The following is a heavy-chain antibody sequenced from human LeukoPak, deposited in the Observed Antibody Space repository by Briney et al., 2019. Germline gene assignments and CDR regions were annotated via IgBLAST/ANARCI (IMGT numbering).Heavy chain of an antibody. CDR2: ISPSSTYT. J-gene: IGHJ5*02. CDR3: ARDYHSWNVDL. CDR1: GFTFSSYS. D-gene: IGHD1-1*01. V-gene: IGHV3-21*04. Sequence: SGGSLRLSCAASGFTFSSYSMNWVRQAPGKGLEWVSFISPSSTYTYYADSVKGRFTISRDNAKNSLYLQMNSLRAEDTAVYYCARDYHSWNVDLWGQGTLVTVSS.